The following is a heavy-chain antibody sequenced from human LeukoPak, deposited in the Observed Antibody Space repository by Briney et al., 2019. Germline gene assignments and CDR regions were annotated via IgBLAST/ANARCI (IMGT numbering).Heavy chain of an antibody. Sequence: ASVKVSCKASGYTFTSYGISWVRQAPGQGLEWMGWISAYNGNTNYAQKLQGRVTMTTDTSTSTAYMELRSLRSDDTAVYYCAGIGGTVVGAAGGFDYWGQGTLVTVSS. D-gene: IGHD4-23*01. CDR1: GYTFTSYG. CDR3: AGIGGTVVGAAGGFDY. J-gene: IGHJ4*02. V-gene: IGHV1-18*01. CDR2: ISAYNGNT.